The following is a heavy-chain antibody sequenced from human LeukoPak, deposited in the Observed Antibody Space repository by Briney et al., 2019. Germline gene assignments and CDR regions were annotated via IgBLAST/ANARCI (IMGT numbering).Heavy chain of an antibody. CDR2: IYTSGST. CDR3: ARGIVGATTYYYYMDV. D-gene: IGHD1-26*01. V-gene: IGHV4-4*07. Sequence: SETLSLTCTVSGGSISSYYWSWIRQPAGKGLEWIGRIYTSGSTNYNPSLKSRVTMSVDTSKSQFSLKLSSVTAADTAVYYCARGIVGATTYYYYMDVWGKGTTVSVSS. J-gene: IGHJ6*03. CDR1: GGSISSYY.